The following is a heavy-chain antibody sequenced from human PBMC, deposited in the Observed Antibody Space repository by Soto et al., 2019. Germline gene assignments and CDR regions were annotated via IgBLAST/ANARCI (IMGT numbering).Heavy chain of an antibody. D-gene: IGHD6-6*01. Sequence: SETLSLTCAVYGGSFSGYYWSWIRQPPGKGLEWFGEINHSGSTNYNPSLKSRVTISVDTSKNQVSLKLSSVTAADTAVYFCAAGPSIAARRFGWFDPWGQGTLVTVSS. CDR2: INHSGST. V-gene: IGHV4-34*01. J-gene: IGHJ5*02. CDR1: GGSFSGYY. CDR3: AAGPSIAARRFGWFDP.